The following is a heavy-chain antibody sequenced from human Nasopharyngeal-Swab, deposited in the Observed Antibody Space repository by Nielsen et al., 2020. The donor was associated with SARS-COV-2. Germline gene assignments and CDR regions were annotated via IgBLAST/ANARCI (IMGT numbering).Heavy chain of an antibody. Sequence: SETLSLTCTVSGGSINSGDYSWSWIRQPPGKGLEWIASIYYSGSTNYNPSLKSRVTISVDTSKNQFSLKLSSVTAADTAVYYCARDAYSGYDSYYYYYYMDVWGKGTTVTVSS. D-gene: IGHD5-12*01. CDR2: IYYSGST. V-gene: IGHV4-61*08. CDR3: ARDAYSGYDSYYYYYYMDV. J-gene: IGHJ6*03. CDR1: GGSINSGDYS.